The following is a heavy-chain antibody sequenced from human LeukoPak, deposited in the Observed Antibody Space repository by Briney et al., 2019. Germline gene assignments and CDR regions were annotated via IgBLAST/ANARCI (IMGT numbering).Heavy chain of an antibody. Sequence: SGGSLRLSCAAPGFTFDEYAMNWVRQAPGKGLEWVSLISGDGGVTYYADSVKGRFTISRDNSKNSVYLQMNSLRLEDTALYYCAKSVSPPDASDIWGQGTMVTVSS. J-gene: IGHJ3*02. CDR3: AKSVSPPDASDI. CDR2: ISGDGGVT. CDR1: GFTFDEYA. V-gene: IGHV3-43*02.